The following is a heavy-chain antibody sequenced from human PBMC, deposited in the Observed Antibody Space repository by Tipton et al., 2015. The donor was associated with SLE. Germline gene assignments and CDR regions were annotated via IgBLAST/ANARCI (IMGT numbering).Heavy chain of an antibody. CDR3: ARVVVECTSISCYNFDS. V-gene: IGHV4-59*08. CDR1: GGSISNYY. Sequence: TLSLTCTVSGGSISNYYWSWNRQPPGEGPEWIGYISYSGGSKYNPSLKSRVTMSLDTPKNQFSLILSSVTAADTAVYYCARVVVECTSISCYNFDSWGQGTLVTVSS. CDR2: ISYSGGS. D-gene: IGHD2-2*01. J-gene: IGHJ4*02.